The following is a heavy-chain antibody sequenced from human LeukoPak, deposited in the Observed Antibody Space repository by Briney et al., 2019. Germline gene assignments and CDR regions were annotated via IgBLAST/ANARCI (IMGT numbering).Heavy chain of an antibody. Sequence: SETLSLTCTVSGAPITRYYWSWIRQPPGKGLEWIGYIYYTGSANYNPSLKSRVTISVDTSKNQFSLKLSSVTAADTAVYYCAREAGDYWGQGTLVTVSS. CDR3: AREAGDY. J-gene: IGHJ4*02. CDR1: GAPITRYY. CDR2: IYYTGSA. V-gene: IGHV4-59*01.